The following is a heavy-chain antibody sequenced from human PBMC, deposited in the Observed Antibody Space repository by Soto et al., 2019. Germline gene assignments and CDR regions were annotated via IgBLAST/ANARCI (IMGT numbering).Heavy chain of an antibody. Sequence: ASVKVSCKASGYTFTGYYMHWVRQAPGQGLEWMGWINPNSGGTNYAQKFQGWVTMTRDTSISTAYMELSRLRSDDTAVYYCARDPCTNGDCKSLQGDAFDIWGQGTMVTVSS. V-gene: IGHV1-2*04. CDR3: ARDPCTNGDCKSLQGDAFDI. CDR2: INPNSGGT. CDR1: GYTFTGYY. J-gene: IGHJ3*02. D-gene: IGHD2-8*01.